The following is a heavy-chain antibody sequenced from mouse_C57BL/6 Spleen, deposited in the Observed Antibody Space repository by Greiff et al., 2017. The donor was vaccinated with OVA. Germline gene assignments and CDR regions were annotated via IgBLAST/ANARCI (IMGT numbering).Heavy chain of an antibody. V-gene: IGHV1-69*01. CDR2: IDPSDSYT. CDR1: GYTFTSYW. J-gene: IGHJ3*01. Sequence: VQLQQPGAELVMPGASVKLSCKASGYTFTSYWMHWVKQRPGQGLEWIGEIDPSDSYTNYTQKLKGKSTLTVDKSSTTLYMQLSSLTSEDSAVYYCARSSSIYRFAYWGQGTLVTVSA. CDR3: ARSSSIYRFAY. D-gene: IGHD1-1*01.